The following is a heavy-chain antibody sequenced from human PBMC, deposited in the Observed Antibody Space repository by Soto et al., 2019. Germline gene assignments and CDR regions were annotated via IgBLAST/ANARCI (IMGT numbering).Heavy chain of an antibody. CDR2: ISASGSKT. CDR1: GFTFTIYA. J-gene: IGHJ3*02. Sequence: EVQLLESGGGLVQPGGSLRLSCAAPGFTFTIYAMSGVGQAPGKGPEGASGISASGSKTYYQDSVKGRSTISRDNSKNTLYLQMNSLRAEDSAIYYCAKDPNGDYVGAFDIWGQGTVVTVSS. V-gene: IGHV3-23*01. CDR3: AKDPNGDYVGAFDI. D-gene: IGHD4-17*01.